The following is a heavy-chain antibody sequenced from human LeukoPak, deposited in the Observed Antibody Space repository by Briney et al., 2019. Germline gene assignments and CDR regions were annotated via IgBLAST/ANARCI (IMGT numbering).Heavy chain of an antibody. V-gene: IGHV3-23*01. CDR2: ISGSGGST. CDR3: AKDLLNRYYYDSSGYGRGFDY. J-gene: IGHJ4*02. Sequence: GGSLRLSFAASGFTFSSYAMSWARQAPGKGLEWVSAISGSGGSTYYADSVKGRFTISRDNSKNTLYLQMNSLRAEDTAVYYCAKDLLNRYYYDSSGYGRGFDYWGQGTLVTVSS. D-gene: IGHD3-22*01. CDR1: GFTFSSYA.